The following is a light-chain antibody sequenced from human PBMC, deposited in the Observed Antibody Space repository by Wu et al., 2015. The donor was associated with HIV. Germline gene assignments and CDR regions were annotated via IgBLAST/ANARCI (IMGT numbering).Light chain of an antibody. CDR3: QQSYSTPWT. CDR2: AAS. CDR1: QSISSY. V-gene: IGKV1-39*01. Sequence: DIQMTQSPFSLSASVGDRVTITCRASQSISSYLNWYQQKPGKAPKLLIYAASSLQSGVPSRFSGSGSGTDFTLTISSLQPEDFATYYCQQSYSTPWTFGQGTKVEMK. J-gene: IGKJ1*01.